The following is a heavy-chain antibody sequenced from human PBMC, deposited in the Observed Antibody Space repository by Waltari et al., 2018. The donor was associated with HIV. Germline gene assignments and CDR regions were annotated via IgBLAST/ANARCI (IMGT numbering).Heavy chain of an antibody. J-gene: IGHJ5*02. CDR1: GFTFHSYS. V-gene: IGHV3-21*01. CDR3: ARDSRDNSWSLNFFDP. D-gene: IGHD6-13*01. CDR2: ISSSGTFT. Sequence: EVQLVESGGGPVKPGGSLRLSCRASGFTFHSYSPNWVRQAPGKGLEWISSISSSGTFTHYADSVKGRFTISRDNANKSVYLQMNSLRAEDTAVYYCARDSRDNSWSLNFFDPWGQGTLVTVSS.